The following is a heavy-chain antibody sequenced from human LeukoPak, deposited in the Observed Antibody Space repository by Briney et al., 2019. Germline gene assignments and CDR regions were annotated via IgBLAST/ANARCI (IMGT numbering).Heavy chain of an antibody. J-gene: IGHJ4*02. V-gene: IGHV3-53*01. D-gene: IGHD2-21*02. CDR1: GFTVSGTH. CDR3: AKDEVTSGGGLAS. Sequence: GGSLRLSCAASGFTVSGTHMSWVRQTPGKGLEWVSAMYTGGTTYYADSVKGRFTISRDNSKNTLYLHMNSLRAEDTAVYYCAKDEVTSGGGLASWGQGALVTVSS. CDR2: MYTGGTT.